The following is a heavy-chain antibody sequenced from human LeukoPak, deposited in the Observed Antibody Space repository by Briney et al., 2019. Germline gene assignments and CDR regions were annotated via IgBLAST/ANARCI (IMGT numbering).Heavy chain of an antibody. D-gene: IGHD3-22*01. J-gene: IGHJ4*02. V-gene: IGHV3-33*01. CDR3: ARGDSSGYYHYFED. CDR2: IRDDGSNK. Sequence: GRSLRLSCAASGFTFSSYGMHWVRQAPGKGLEWVAVIRDDGSNKYYADSVKGRFTISRDNSKNTLYLQMNSLRAEDTAVYYCARGDSSGYYHYFEDWGQGTLVTVSS. CDR1: GFTFSSYG.